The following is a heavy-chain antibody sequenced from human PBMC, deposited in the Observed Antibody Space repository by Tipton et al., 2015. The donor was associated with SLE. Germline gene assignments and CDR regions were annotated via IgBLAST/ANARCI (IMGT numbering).Heavy chain of an antibody. CDR1: GYTFTSYG. Sequence: QSGAEVKTPGASVKVSCKASGYTFTSYGISWVRQAPGQGLEWMGWISTYNGNTHYAQNLQGRVTMTTYTSTSTAYMELRSLRSDDTAVYYCAREVYSGSYYYYYGMDVWGQGATVTISS. CDR2: ISTYNGNT. J-gene: IGHJ6*02. D-gene: IGHD3-10*01. V-gene: IGHV1-18*01. CDR3: AREVYSGSYYYYYGMDV.